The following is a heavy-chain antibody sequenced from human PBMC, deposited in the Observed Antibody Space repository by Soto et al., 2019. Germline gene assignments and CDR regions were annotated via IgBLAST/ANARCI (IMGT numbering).Heavy chain of an antibody. D-gene: IGHD1-1*01. Sequence: SVKVSCKASGGTFSSYTISWVRQAPGQGLEWMGRIIPIFGTANYAQKFQGRVTITADESTSTAYMELSSLRSEDTAVYYCAREAVEMATTLDYWGQGTLVTVSS. CDR1: GGTFSSYT. CDR2: IIPIFGTA. J-gene: IGHJ4*02. V-gene: IGHV1-69*13. CDR3: AREAVEMATTLDY.